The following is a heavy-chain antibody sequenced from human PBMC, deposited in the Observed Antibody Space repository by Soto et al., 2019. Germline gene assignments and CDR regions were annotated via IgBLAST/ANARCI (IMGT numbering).Heavy chain of an antibody. CDR3: ARRYGGGFDC. CDR1: GGSISSYY. CDR2: IYSSGST. J-gene: IGHJ4*02. V-gene: IGHV4-59*08. Sequence: QVQLLESGPGLVKPSETLSLTCTVSGGSISSYYWSWIRQPPGKGLEWIGYIYSSGSTNYNPSLKRRVTTSVDTSKNQFSLKLSSVPAADTAVYYCARRYGGGFDCWGQGTLVTVSS. D-gene: IGHD3-10*01.